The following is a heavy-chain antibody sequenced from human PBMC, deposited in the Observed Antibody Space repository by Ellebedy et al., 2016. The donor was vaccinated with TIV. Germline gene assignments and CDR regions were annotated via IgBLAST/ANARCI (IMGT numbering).Heavy chain of an antibody. Sequence: GESLKISXAASGFAFSSHGMHWVRQSPGKGLEWVAGITRSGDNSYYADSVKGRFNISRDRSTNTVYLQMNSLRDEDTAVYFCAKAIRGLLGGYFEDWGQGTLVTVSS. J-gene: IGHJ4*02. CDR2: ITRSGDNS. CDR1: GFAFSSHG. V-gene: IGHV3-23*01. D-gene: IGHD3-10*01. CDR3: AKAIRGLLGGYFED.